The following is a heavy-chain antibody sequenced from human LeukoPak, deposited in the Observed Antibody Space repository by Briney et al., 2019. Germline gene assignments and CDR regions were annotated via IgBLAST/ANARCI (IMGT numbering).Heavy chain of an antibody. D-gene: IGHD3-16*01. Sequence: GGSLRLSCAASGFPFSSYSMTWVRQAPGKGLEWVASINHNGNVNYYVDSVKGRFTISRDNAKNSLYLQMSNLRAEDTAVYFCARGGGLDVWGQGATVTVSS. CDR1: GFPFSSYS. J-gene: IGHJ6*02. CDR2: INHNGNVN. CDR3: ARGGGLDV. V-gene: IGHV3-7*03.